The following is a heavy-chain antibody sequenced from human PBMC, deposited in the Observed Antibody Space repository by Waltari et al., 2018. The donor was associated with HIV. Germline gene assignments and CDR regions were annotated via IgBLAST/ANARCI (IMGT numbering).Heavy chain of an antibody. D-gene: IGHD6-19*01. CDR2: ISSDGNED. CDR1: KFIFSNYW. J-gene: IGHJ3*01. V-gene: IGHV3-7*04. Sequence: VQLVESGGGLVQPGGSLTLSCTASKFIFSNYWMTWVRQAPGKGLEWVADISSDGNEDFYWDSLKGRFVISRDNVKNSLFLQLSQLRVDDTAVYYCARGAVYSSGPYDAFDVWGQGTLVTVSS. CDR3: ARGAVYSSGPYDAFDV.